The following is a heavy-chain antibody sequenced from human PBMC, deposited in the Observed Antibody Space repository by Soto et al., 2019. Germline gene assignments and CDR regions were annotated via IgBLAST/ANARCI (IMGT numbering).Heavy chain of an antibody. Sequence: SETLSLTCTVSGGSISVYYWSWIRQPPGKGLEWIGYIYYSGSTNYNPSLKSRVTISVDTSKNQFSLKLSSVTAADAAVYYCARYYDSSGYIKWGQGTLVTVSS. D-gene: IGHD3-22*01. J-gene: IGHJ4*02. CDR3: ARYYDSSGYIK. CDR1: GGSISVYY. V-gene: IGHV4-59*12. CDR2: IYYSGST.